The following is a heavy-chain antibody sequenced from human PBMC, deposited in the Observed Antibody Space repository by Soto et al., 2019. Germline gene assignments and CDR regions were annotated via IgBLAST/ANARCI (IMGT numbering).Heavy chain of an antibody. CDR2: IYYSGST. CDR1: GGSISSYY. CDR3: ARGVAARNYYFDY. D-gene: IGHD6-6*01. J-gene: IGHJ4*02. V-gene: IGHV4-59*01. Sequence: QVQLQESGPGLVKPSETLSLTCTVSGGSISSYYWSWIRQPPGKGLEWIGYIYYSGSTNYNPSLKSRVTISVDTSKNQFSLKLSSVTAVDTAVYYCARGVAARNYYFDYWGQGTLVTVSS.